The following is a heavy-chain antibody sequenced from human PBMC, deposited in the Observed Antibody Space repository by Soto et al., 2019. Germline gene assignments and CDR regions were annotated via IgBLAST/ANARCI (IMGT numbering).Heavy chain of an antibody. J-gene: IGHJ6*02. CDR3: ARDKRHRDSYGRYYYYYYGMDV. Sequence: GGSLRLSCAASGFTFSSYAMHWVRQAPGKGLEWVAVISYDGSNKYYADSVKGRFTISRDNSKNTLYLQMNSLRAEDTAVYYCARDKRHRDSYGRYYYYYYGMDVWGQGTTVTVSS. D-gene: IGHD5-18*01. CDR1: GFTFSSYA. CDR2: ISYDGSNK. V-gene: IGHV3-30-3*01.